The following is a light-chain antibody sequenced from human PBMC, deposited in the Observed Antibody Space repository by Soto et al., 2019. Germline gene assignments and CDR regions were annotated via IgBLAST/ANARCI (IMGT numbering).Light chain of an antibody. CDR1: QSISSY. CDR2: AAS. J-gene: IGKJ1*01. V-gene: IGKV1-39*01. CDR3: QQSLRT. Sequence: DIQITQSPTSLTASEGDRVTITCRASQSISSYLIWYQQKPGKAPKLLIYAASSLQSGVPSRFSGSGSGTDFTFTISSLQPEDFATYYCQQSLRTFGQGTKVDIK.